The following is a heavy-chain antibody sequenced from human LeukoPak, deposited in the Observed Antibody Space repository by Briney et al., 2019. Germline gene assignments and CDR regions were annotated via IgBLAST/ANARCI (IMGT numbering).Heavy chain of an antibody. V-gene: IGHV1-2*02. CDR1: GYTFTGYY. J-gene: IGHJ6*02. D-gene: IGHD5-12*01. Sequence: GASVKVSCKASGYTFTGYYMHWVRQAPGQGLEWMGWINPNSGVTNYAQKFQGRVTMTRDTSISTDYMELSRLRSDDTAVYYRASKYSGYDYDTPYYYYGMDVWGQGPTVTVSS. CDR3: ASKYSGYDYDTPYYYYGMDV. CDR2: INPNSGVT.